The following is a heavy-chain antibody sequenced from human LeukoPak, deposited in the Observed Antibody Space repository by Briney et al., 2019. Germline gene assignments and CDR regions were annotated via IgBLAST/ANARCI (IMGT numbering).Heavy chain of an antibody. D-gene: IGHD1-26*01. CDR3: ARAEVLPDY. CDR2: IYYSGTT. J-gene: IGHJ4*02. V-gene: IGHV4-59*08. CDR1: GGSISNYY. Sequence: SETLSLTCTVFGGSISNYYWSWIRQPPGKGLEWIGYIYYSGTTKYNPSLQSRVTISVDTSKNQLSLKLSSVTAADTALYYCARAEVLPDYWGQGTLVTVSS.